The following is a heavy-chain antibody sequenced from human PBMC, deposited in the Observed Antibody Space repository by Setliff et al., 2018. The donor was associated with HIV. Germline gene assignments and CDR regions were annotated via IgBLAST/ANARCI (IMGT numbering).Heavy chain of an antibody. CDR1: GGSFSGYY. CDR2: INRSGST. J-gene: IGHJ4*02. Sequence: PSETLSLTCAVYGGSFSGYYWSWIRQPPGKGLEWIGEINRSGSTNYNSSLKSRVAISADTSNNQFSLTMTSVTAADTAVYYCARGRDWAKTGDFWGQGALVTVSS. V-gene: IGHV4-34*01. CDR3: ARGRDWAKTGDF. D-gene: IGHD3-9*01.